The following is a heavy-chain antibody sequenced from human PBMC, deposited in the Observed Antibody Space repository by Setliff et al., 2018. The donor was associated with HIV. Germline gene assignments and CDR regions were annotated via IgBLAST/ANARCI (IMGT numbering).Heavy chain of an antibody. CDR1: GYNFSNYW. Sequence: GESLKISCKGSGYNFSNYWITWVRQMPGKGLEWMGRIDPSDSFTTYNPPFQGHVTMSADKSFSTAYLQWSSLKASDTATYYCARLLRRPHDFFYMDVWGKGTTVTVSS. D-gene: IGHD2-15*01. J-gene: IGHJ6*03. V-gene: IGHV5-10-1*01. CDR3: ARLLRRPHDFFYMDV. CDR2: IDPSDSFT.